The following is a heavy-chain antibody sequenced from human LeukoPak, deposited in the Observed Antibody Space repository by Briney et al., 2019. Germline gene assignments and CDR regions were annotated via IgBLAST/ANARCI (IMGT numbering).Heavy chain of an antibody. CDR3: ATLELFRATRGSWFDP. D-gene: IGHD1-26*01. CDR2: IYYSGST. CDR1: GGSPSSGASY. Sequence: TPSLTCTVSGGSPSSGASYWSWIRQPPGKGLEWIGYIYYSGSTYYNPSLKSRVTISVDTSKNRFSLKLSSVTAADTAVYYRATLELFRATRGSWFDPWGQGTLATVSS. V-gene: IGHV4-30-4*01. J-gene: IGHJ5*02.